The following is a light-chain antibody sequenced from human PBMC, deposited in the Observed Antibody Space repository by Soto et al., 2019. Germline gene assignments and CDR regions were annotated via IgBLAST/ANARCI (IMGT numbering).Light chain of an antibody. CDR1: SSDVGGYNY. CDR2: DVS. J-gene: IGLJ2*01. Sequence: QSVLTQPASVSGSPRQSITISCTGTSSDVGGYNYVSWYQQHPGKAPKLMIYDVSNRPSGVSNCFSGSKSGNTASLTISGLQAEDEADYYCSSYTSSSTLVFGGGTKLTVL. V-gene: IGLV2-14*01. CDR3: SSYTSSSTLV.